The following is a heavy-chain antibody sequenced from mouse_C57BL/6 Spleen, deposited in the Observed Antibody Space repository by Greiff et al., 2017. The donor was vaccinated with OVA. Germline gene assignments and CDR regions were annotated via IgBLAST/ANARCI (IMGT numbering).Heavy chain of an antibody. V-gene: IGHV1-42*01. CDR1: GYSFTGYY. CDR2: INPSTGGT. J-gene: IGHJ4*01. D-gene: IGHD2-4*01. CDR3: ARDNGDYDGYYYAMDY. Sequence: VQLQQSGPELVKPGASVKISCKASGYSFTGYYMNWVKQSPEKSLEWIGEINPSTGGTTYNQKFKAKATLTVDKSSSTAYMQLKSLTSEDSAVYYCARDNGDYDGYYYAMDYWGQGTSVTVSS.